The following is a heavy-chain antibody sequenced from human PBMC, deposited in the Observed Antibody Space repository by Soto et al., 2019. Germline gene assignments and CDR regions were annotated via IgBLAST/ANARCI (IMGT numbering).Heavy chain of an antibody. CDR1: GFTFSSYG. Sequence: GGSLRLSCAASGFTFSSYGMHWVRQAPGKGLEWVAVIWYDGSNKYYADSVKGRFTIPRDNSKNTLYLQMNSLRAEDTAVYYCARPPNGDDDAFDIWGQGTMVTGSS. V-gene: IGHV3-33*01. J-gene: IGHJ3*02. D-gene: IGHD7-27*01. CDR3: ARPPNGDDDAFDI. CDR2: IWYDGSNK.